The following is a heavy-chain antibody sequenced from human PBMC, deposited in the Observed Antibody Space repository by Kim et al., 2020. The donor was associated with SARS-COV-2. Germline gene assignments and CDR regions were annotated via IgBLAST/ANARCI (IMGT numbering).Heavy chain of an antibody. CDR3: ARGRRKSSGWYHGVNY. CDR2: INHSGNT. D-gene: IGHD6-19*01. J-gene: IGHJ4*02. Sequence: SETLSLTCAVYGGSFSGYYWSWIRQPPGKGLEWIGEINHSGNTNYNPSLKSRVTISVDTSKNQFSLKLSSVTAADTAVYYCARGRRKSSGWYHGVNYWGQGTLVTVSS. V-gene: IGHV4-34*01. CDR1: GGSFSGYY.